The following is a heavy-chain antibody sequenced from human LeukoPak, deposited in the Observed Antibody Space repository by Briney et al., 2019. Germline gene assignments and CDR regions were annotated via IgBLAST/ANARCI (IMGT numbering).Heavy chain of an antibody. CDR1: GFTFSSYA. D-gene: IGHD1-26*01. CDR2: ISGSGGST. Sequence: GGSLRLSCAASGFTFSSYAMSWVRQAPGKGLEWVSAISGSGGSTYYADSVKGRFTISRDNSKNTLYLQMNSLRAEDTAVYYCAKDQWGGSYYWSAFDIWGQGTMVTVSS. V-gene: IGHV3-23*01. CDR3: AKDQWGGSYYWSAFDI. J-gene: IGHJ3*02.